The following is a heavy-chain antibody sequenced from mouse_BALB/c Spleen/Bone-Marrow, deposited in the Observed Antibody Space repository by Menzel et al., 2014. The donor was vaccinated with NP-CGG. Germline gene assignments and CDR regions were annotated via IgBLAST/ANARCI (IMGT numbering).Heavy chain of an antibody. J-gene: IGHJ1*01. Sequence: VQLQQSGGGLVQPGGSLKLSCAASGFDFRRYWMSWVRQAPGEGLEWIGEINPDSSTINYTPSLKDKFIISRDNAKNTLYLQMTKVRSEDTALYYCARLNYYGNLFVWGAGTTVTVSS. CDR3: ARLNYYGNLFV. V-gene: IGHV4-1*02. CDR1: GFDFRRYW. D-gene: IGHD1-1*01. CDR2: INPDSSTI.